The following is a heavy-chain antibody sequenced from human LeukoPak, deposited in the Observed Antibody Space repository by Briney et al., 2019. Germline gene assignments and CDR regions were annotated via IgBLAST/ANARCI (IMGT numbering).Heavy chain of an antibody. CDR1: GLTFSSYW. Sequence: GGSLRLSCAASGLTFSSYWMSWVRQAPGKGLEWVANIKQDGSEKYYVGSVKGRFTISRDNAKNSLYLQMNSLRAEDTAVYYCARDCSGGSCYGDWGQGTLVTVSS. V-gene: IGHV3-7*01. CDR3: ARDCSGGSCYGD. J-gene: IGHJ4*02. D-gene: IGHD2-15*01. CDR2: IKQDGSEK.